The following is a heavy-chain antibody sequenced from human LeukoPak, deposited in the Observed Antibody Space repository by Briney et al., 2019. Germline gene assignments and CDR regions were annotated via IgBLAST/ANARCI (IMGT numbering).Heavy chain of an antibody. V-gene: IGHV1-18*01. CDR3: ARDSRRLRYFAVDY. J-gene: IGHJ4*02. Sequence: ASVKVSCKASGYTFTSYGISWVRQAPGQGLEWMGWISAYNGNANYAQKLQGRVTMTTDTSTSTAYMELRSLRSDDTAVYYCARDSRRLRYFAVDYWGQGTLVTVSS. CDR1: GYTFTSYG. CDR2: ISAYNGNA. D-gene: IGHD3-16*01.